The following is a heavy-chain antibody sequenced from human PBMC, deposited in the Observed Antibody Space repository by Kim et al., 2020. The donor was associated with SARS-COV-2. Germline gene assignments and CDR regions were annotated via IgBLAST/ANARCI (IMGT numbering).Heavy chain of an antibody. CDR1: GGSVSSGSYY. Sequence: SETLSLTCTVSGGSVSSGSYYWSWIRQPPGKGLEWIGYIYYSWTTNYNPSLKRRVTISVDTSKNQFSLNLSSVTAADTAVYYCARDHGDYRRWFDPWGQGTLVTVSS. J-gene: IGHJ5*02. V-gene: IGHV4-61*01. CDR3: ARDHGDYRRWFDP. D-gene: IGHD4-17*01. CDR2: IYYSWTT.